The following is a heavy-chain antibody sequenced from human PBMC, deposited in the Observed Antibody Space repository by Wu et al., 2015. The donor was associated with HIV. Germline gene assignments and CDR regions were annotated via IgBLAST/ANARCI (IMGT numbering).Heavy chain of an antibody. D-gene: IGHD5-12*01. V-gene: IGHV1-2*02. CDR2: IVPNRGAT. Sequence: AEVKKPGASVKVSCKASGYTFIGYYLHWVRQAPGQGLEWMGWIVPNRGATNYAQKFQGRVTMTGDTSISTAYMELRRLRFDDTAVYYCAFGQAATISDYYYMDVWGKGTTVTVSS. CDR3: AFGQAATISDYYYMDV. J-gene: IGHJ6*03. CDR1: GYTFIGYY.